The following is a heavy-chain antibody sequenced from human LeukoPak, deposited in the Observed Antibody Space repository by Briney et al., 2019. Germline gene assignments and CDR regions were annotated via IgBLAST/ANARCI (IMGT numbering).Heavy chain of an antibody. D-gene: IGHD1-26*01. V-gene: IGHV1-69*06. CDR3: ARGATYGAYYYYYMDV. CDR2: IIPIFGTA. CDR1: GGTFSSYA. J-gene: IGHJ6*03. Sequence: GASVKVSCKASGGTFSSYAISWVRQAPGQGLEWMGGIIPIFGTANYAQKFQGRVTITADKSTSTAYMELSSLRSEDTAVYYCARGATYGAYYYYYMDVWGKGTTVTISS.